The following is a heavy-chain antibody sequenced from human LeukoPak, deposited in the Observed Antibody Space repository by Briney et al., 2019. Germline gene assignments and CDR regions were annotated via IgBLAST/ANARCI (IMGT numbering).Heavy chain of an antibody. CDR1: GGSISSYY. CDR2: IYYTGST. V-gene: IGHV4-59*08. Sequence: SETLSLTCTVSGGSISSYYWSWLRQSPGKGLEWIGYIYYTGSTKYHPSLKSRVTISVDTSKNQFSLKLSSVTAADTAVYFCARARATMVRGVPHYFDYRGQGTLVTVSS. J-gene: IGHJ4*02. D-gene: IGHD3-10*01. CDR3: ARARATMVRGVPHYFDY.